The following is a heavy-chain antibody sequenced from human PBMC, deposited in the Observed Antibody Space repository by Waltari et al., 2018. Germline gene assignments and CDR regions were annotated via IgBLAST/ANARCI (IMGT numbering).Heavy chain of an antibody. CDR3: ARDGQYSSGWYNY. D-gene: IGHD6-19*01. V-gene: IGHV3-7*01. Sequence: EVQLVESGGGLVQPGGSLRLSCAASGFTFSSYWISWVRQGPGKGLDWVANIKQDGSEKYYVDSVKGRFTISRDNAKNSLYLQMNSLRAEDTAVYYCARDGQYSSGWYNYWGQGTLVTVSS. CDR1: GFTFSSYW. CDR2: IKQDGSEK. J-gene: IGHJ4*02.